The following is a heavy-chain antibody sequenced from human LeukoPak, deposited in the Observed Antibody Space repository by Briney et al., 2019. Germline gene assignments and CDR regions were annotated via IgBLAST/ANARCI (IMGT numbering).Heavy chain of an antibody. CDR1: GGSITSYY. Sequence: SETLSLTCTVSGGSITSYYWTCIRLPPGKGLEWIAYISYSGSTNYNPSLKSRVTISVDTSQNQFSLKLNSVTAADTAVYYCARFQAPDKRQLDSWGQGTLVTVSS. V-gene: IGHV4-59*08. CDR3: ARFQAPDKRQLDS. D-gene: IGHD6-6*01. J-gene: IGHJ4*02. CDR2: ISYSGST.